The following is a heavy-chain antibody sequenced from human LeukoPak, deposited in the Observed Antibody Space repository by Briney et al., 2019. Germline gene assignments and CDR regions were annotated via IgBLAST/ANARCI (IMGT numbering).Heavy chain of an antibody. V-gene: IGHV3-21*03. CDR3: TTDDYYDSSGYYSDY. CDR1: GFTFSSYS. J-gene: IGHJ4*02. Sequence: GSLRLSCAASGFTFSSYSMNWVRQAPGKGLEWVSSISSSSSYIYYADSAKGRFTISRDNAKNSLYLQMNSLKTEDTAVYYCTTDDYYDSSGYYSDYWGQGTLVTVSS. D-gene: IGHD3-22*01. CDR2: ISSSSSYI.